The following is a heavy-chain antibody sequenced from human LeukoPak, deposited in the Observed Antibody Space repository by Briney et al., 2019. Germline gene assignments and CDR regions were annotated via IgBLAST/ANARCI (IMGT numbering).Heavy chain of an antibody. CDR3: ARVAHQTYYDFWSGYPYLNWFDP. J-gene: IGHJ5*02. V-gene: IGHV4-38-2*02. CDR2: IYHRGST. CDR1: GYSISSGYY. D-gene: IGHD3-3*01. Sequence: SETLSLTCTVSGYSISSGYYWGWIRQPPGKGLEWMGRIYHRGSTYYNPSLRSRATLSVEPSKNQFPLMLSSVTAADTAVYYCARVAHQTYYDFWSGYPYLNWFDPWGQGTLVTVSS.